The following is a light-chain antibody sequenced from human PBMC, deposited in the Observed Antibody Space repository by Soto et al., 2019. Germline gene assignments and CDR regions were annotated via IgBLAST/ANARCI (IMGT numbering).Light chain of an antibody. Sequence: DIQMTQSPSTLSASVGDRVTISCRASQSISSWLAWYQQKPGKAPNLLIFDASRFEIRAPSRLSGSESETKFDLSINSLQTDDSATYYCKQYNRYRFAFGQANKREIK. CDR1: QSISSW. CDR3: KQYNRYRFA. V-gene: IGKV1-5*01. CDR2: DAS. J-gene: IGKJ2*01.